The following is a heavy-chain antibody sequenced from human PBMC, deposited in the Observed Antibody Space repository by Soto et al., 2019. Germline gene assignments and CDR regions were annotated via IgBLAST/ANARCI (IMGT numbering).Heavy chain of an antibody. CDR2: ISAYNGNT. CDR1: GYTFTSYG. Sequence: ASVKVSCKASGYTFTSYGISWVRQAPGQGLEWMGWISAYNGNTNYAQKLQGRVTMTTDTSTSTVYMELRSLRSDDTAVYYCARGAVVVPAARNWFDPWGQGTLVTVSS. J-gene: IGHJ5*02. CDR3: ARGAVVVPAARNWFDP. D-gene: IGHD2-2*01. V-gene: IGHV1-18*01.